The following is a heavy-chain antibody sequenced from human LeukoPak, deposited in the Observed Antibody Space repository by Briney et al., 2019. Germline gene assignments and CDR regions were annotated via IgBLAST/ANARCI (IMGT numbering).Heavy chain of an antibody. V-gene: IGHV3-74*01. CDR1: GFTVSSNY. J-gene: IGHJ5*02. CDR2: INSDGSST. CDR3: TRGYGDWFDP. Sequence: GGSLRLSCAASGFTVSSNYMNWVRQAPGKGLVWVSRINSDGSSTYYADSVKGRFSISRDNAKNTLYLQMNSLRAEDTAVYYCTRGYGDWFDPWGQGTLVTVSS. D-gene: IGHD3-10*01.